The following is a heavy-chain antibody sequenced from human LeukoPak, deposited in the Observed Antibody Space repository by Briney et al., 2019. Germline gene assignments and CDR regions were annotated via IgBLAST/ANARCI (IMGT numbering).Heavy chain of an antibody. Sequence: GGSLRLSCAASGFTFNTFGMSWVRQAPGKGLEWLSTISGSGDNTHYADSVKGRFTISRDNAKNTLYLQMNSLRGDDTALYYCAKDCCGSTALFDHWGQGTLVAVSS. V-gene: IGHV3-23*01. CDR1: GFTFNTFG. CDR2: ISGSGDNT. J-gene: IGHJ4*02. CDR3: AKDCCGSTALFDH. D-gene: IGHD2-2*01.